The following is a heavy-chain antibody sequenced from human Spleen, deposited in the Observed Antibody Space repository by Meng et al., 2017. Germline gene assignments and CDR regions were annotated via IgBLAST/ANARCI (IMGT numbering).Heavy chain of an antibody. CDR1: GFNLRSYW. CDR2: RNRDETTI. D-gene: IGHD3-10*01. Sequence: EVQVVESGGGLVQPGGSLRLSCVASGFNLRSYWMHWVRQDPGKGLVGVSRRNRDETTISHAGSVMGRFTISRDVATNTLFLQMNSLSAEDTALYYCVRDFGGESDLWGQGTLVTVSS. V-gene: IGHV3-74*01. CDR3: VRDFGGESDL. J-gene: IGHJ5*02.